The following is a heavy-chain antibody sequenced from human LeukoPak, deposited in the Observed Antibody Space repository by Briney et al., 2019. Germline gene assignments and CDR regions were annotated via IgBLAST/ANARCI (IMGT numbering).Heavy chain of an antibody. CDR3: ARTSGTSFDY. Sequence: SETLSLTCAVYGGSFSSYYWSWIRQPPGKGLEWIEYIYYSGSTNYNPSLKSRVTISVDTSKNQFSLKLSSVTAADTAVYYCARTSGTSFDYWGQGTLVTVSS. J-gene: IGHJ4*02. D-gene: IGHD1-14*01. CDR1: GGSFSSYY. CDR2: IYYSGST. V-gene: IGHV4-59*01.